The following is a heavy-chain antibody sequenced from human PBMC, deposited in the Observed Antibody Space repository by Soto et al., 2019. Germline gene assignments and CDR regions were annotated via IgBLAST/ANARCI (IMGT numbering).Heavy chain of an antibody. CDR3: ARDNRGYGDYYYGMDV. CDR2: TYYRSKWYN. J-gene: IGHJ6*02. V-gene: IGHV6-1*01. D-gene: IGHD4-17*01. CDR1: VDSVSSNSAA. Sequence: QVPLQQSGPGLVKPSQTLSLTCAISVDSVSSNSAAWNWIRQSPSRGLEWLGRTYYRSKWYNDYAVSVKSRIPITPDTSKNQFYLQLNSVTPEDTAVYYCARDNRGYGDYYYGMDVWGQGTTVTVSS.